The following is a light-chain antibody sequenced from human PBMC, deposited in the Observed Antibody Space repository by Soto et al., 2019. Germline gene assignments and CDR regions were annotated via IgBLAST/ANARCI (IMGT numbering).Light chain of an antibody. CDR1: QSVSSR. CDR2: GAS. Sequence: EIVMTQSPATLSVSPGERVTLSCRASQSVSSRLAWYQQKPGQAPRLLISGASTRATGIPVRFSGSGSGTEFTLTISSLQSGDVAVYYCQQYKSWKTFGQGTKVDIK. CDR3: QQYKSWKT. J-gene: IGKJ1*01. V-gene: IGKV3-15*01.